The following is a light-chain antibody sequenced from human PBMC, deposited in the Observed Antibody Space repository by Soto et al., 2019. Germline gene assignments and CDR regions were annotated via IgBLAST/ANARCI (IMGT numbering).Light chain of an antibody. CDR2: LGS. Sequence: DIVMTQSPLSLPVTPGEPASISCRSSQSLLHSNGYNYLDWYLQKPGQSPQLLIYLGSNRASGVPDRVSGSGSGTDFTLKISRVEAEDFGVYYCMQALQTPTFGQGTKLEIK. J-gene: IGKJ2*01. V-gene: IGKV2-28*01. CDR1: QSLLHSNGYNY. CDR3: MQALQTPT.